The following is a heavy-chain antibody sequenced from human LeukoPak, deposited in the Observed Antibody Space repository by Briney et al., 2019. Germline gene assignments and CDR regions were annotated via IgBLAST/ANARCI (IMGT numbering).Heavy chain of an antibody. J-gene: IGHJ4*02. CDR1: GYSFTSDW. CDR3: ARHVRESSAWPRRFDY. Sequence: HGESLKISCKGSGYSFTSDWIGWVRQMPGKGLEWMGIIYPGDSDTRYSPSFQGQVTISADKSISTAYLQWSSLKASDTAMYYCARHVRESSAWPRRFDYWGQGSLVTVSS. CDR2: IYPGDSDT. V-gene: IGHV5-51*01. D-gene: IGHD6-19*01.